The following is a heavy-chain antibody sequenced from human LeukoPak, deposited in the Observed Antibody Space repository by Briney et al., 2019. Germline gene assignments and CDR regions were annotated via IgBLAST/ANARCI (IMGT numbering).Heavy chain of an antibody. J-gene: IGHJ3*02. CDR3: ARHEFGLTAVAADAFDI. Sequence: GESLKISCKGSGYSFTSYWIGWVRQLPGKGLEWMGIIYPGDSDTRYSPSFQGQVTISADKSINTAYLQWSSLKASDTAMYYCARHEFGLTAVAADAFDIWGQGTRVTVSS. V-gene: IGHV5-51*01. CDR2: IYPGDSDT. CDR1: GYSFTSYW. D-gene: IGHD6-13*01.